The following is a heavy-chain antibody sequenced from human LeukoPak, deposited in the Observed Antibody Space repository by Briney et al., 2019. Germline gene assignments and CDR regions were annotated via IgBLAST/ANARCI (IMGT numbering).Heavy chain of an antibody. J-gene: IGHJ6*02. V-gene: IGHV3-21*01. CDR1: GFTFSSYW. CDR3: ARNTITGYYYGMDV. D-gene: IGHD3-10*01. Sequence: PGGSLRLSCAASGFTFSSYWMSCVRQAPGKGLEWVSSISSSSTYIYYADSVKGRFTISRDNAKNSLYLQMNSLRAEDTAVFYCARNTITGYYYGMDVWGQGTTVTVSS. CDR2: ISSSSTYI.